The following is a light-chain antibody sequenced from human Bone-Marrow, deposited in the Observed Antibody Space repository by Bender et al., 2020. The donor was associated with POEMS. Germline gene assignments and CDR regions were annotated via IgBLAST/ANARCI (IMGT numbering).Light chain of an antibody. V-gene: IGLV3-19*01. J-gene: IGLJ2*01. Sequence: SSELTQDPAVSVALGQTVRITCQGDSLRNYYATWYQQKPGQAPLLVIYGKGDRPSGISDRFSGSSSGDTASLTITGAQAEDEADYYCVSRDRSTNPVLFGGGTKLTVL. CDR2: GKG. CDR3: VSRDRSTNPVL. CDR1: SLRNYY.